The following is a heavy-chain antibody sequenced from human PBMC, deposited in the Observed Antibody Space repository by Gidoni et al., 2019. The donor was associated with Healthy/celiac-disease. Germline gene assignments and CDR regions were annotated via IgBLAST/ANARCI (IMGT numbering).Heavy chain of an antibody. V-gene: IGHV4-34*01. CDR3: ARRIQYYDYVWGSYRHTGWFDP. Sequence: QVQLQQWGAGLLKPSETLSLTCAVYGGSFSGYYLSWIRHPPGKGLEWIGEINHSGSPNYNTSLKSRVTISVERAKNQFSLKLSSVNAAETAVYYCARRIQYYDYVWGSYRHTGWFDPWGQGTLVTVSS. CDR2: INHSGSP. J-gene: IGHJ5*01. D-gene: IGHD3-16*02. CDR1: GGSFSGYY.